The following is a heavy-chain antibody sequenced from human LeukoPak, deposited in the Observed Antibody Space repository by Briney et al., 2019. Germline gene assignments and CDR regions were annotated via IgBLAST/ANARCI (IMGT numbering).Heavy chain of an antibody. Sequence: SETLSLTCSVSDASISSSSYYWGWIRQPPGKGLEWIGSLYYSGITYSNPSLKNRITISIDRSKNLFSLKLTSVTAADTAVYYCARGGATVAAPDFDLWGRGTLVTVSS. V-gene: IGHV4-39*01. CDR2: LYYSGIT. CDR1: DASISSSSYY. CDR3: ARGGATVAAPDFDL. D-gene: IGHD4-23*01. J-gene: IGHJ2*01.